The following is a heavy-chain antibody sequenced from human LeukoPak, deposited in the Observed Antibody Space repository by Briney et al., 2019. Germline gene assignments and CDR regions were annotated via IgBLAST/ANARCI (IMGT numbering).Heavy chain of an antibody. CDR2: INAGNGNT. J-gene: IGHJ4*02. CDR3: AREKGYSGYDSFDY. V-gene: IGHV1-3*01. Sequence: ASVKVSCKTSGFISTSYVMHWVRQAPGQRPEWMGWINAGNGNTKYSQMFQGRVTFTRDASANTAYMALSSLRIEDTAVYYCAREKGYSGYDSFDYWGRGTLVTVSS. CDR1: GFISTSYV. D-gene: IGHD5-12*01.